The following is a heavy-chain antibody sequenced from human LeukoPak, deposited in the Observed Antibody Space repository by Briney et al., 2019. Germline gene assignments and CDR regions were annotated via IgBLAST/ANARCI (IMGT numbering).Heavy chain of an antibody. Sequence: PSETLSLTCTVSGGSISSGSFYWGWIRQPPGKGLEWIGDIYYSGSTYYSPSLKSRVTISVDTSKNQFSLKLNSVTAADTTVYYCARRGGYNFGYDYWGQGTLVTVSS. CDR1: GGSISSGSFY. CDR3: ARRGGYNFGYDY. D-gene: IGHD5-18*01. V-gene: IGHV4-39*01. J-gene: IGHJ4*02. CDR2: IYYSGST.